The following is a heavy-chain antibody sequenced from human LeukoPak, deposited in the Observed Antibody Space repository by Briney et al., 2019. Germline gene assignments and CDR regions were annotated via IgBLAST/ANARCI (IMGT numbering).Heavy chain of an antibody. J-gene: IGHJ6*04. D-gene: IGHD3-10*02. Sequence: GGSLRLSCVASGFTYSHYGMNWVRQAPGKGLEWVSGITSDSRGIYYADSVKGRFTISRDNAKNSLYLQMNSLRAEDTAVYYCAELGITMIGGVWGKGTTVTISS. CDR2: ITSDSRGI. CDR3: AELGITMIGGV. V-gene: IGHV3-21*01. CDR1: GFTYSHYG.